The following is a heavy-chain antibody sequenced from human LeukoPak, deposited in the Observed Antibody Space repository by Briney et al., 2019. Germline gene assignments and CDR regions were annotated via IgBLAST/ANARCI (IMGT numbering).Heavy chain of an antibody. V-gene: IGHV4-30-2*01. D-gene: IGHD3-3*01. Sequence: PSETLSLTCAVSGGSISSGGYSWSWIRQPPGKGLEWIGYIYHSGSTSYNPSLKSRVTISVDTSKNQFSLKLSSVTAADTAVYYCARGRSGFWSGYFADYWGQGTLVTVSS. CDR3: ARGRSGFWSGYFADY. J-gene: IGHJ4*02. CDR2: IYHSGST. CDR1: GGSISSGGYS.